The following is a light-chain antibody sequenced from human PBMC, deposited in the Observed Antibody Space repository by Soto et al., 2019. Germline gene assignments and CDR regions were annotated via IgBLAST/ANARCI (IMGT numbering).Light chain of an antibody. CDR1: SSNIGGNF. V-gene: IGLV1-47*02. CDR2: SNN. Sequence: QSVLTQPPSASGTPGQRVTIPCSGSSSNIGGNFVHWYQQLPGTAPKLLTYSNNQRPSGVSDRFSGSKSGISASLAISGLRSEDEADYYCAAWDDSLSGPVFGGGTKLTVL. J-gene: IGLJ2*01. CDR3: AAWDDSLSGPV.